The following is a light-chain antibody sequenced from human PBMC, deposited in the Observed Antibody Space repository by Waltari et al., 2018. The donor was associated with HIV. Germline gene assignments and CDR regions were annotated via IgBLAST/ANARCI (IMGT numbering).Light chain of an antibody. Sequence: DIVMTQSPDSLAVSLGEGATINCTSSRTVLYSPDNQNYLAWYLQRPGHPPKVLIFWASTRAFGVPDRFTGSGSGTDFSLTLSSLQAADVGIYYCQQYYTVPPTFGGGTKVEI. J-gene: IGKJ4*01. CDR1: RTVLYSPDNQNY. CDR3: QQYYTVPPT. V-gene: IGKV4-1*01. CDR2: WAS.